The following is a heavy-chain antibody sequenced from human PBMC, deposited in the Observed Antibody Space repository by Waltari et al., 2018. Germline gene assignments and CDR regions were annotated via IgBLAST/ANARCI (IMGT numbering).Heavy chain of an antibody. CDR2: IYYSGST. Sequence: QVQLPESGPGLVKPSETLSLTCTVSGGSISRYYWSWIRQPPGKGLEWIGYIYYSGSTNYNPSLKSRVTISVDTSKNQFSLKLSSVTAADTAVYYCARAPPMVRGDNWFDPWGQGTLVTVSS. D-gene: IGHD3-10*01. CDR1: GGSISRYY. J-gene: IGHJ5*02. V-gene: IGHV4-59*01. CDR3: ARAPPMVRGDNWFDP.